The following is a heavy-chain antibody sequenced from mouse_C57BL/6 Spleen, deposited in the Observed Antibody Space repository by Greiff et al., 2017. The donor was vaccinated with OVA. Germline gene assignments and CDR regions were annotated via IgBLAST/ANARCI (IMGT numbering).Heavy chain of an antibody. D-gene: IGHD4-1*02. Sequence: QVQLQQSGPELVKPGASVKISCKASGYAFSSSWMNWVKQRPGKGLEWIGRIYPGDGDTNYNGKFKGKATLTADKSSSTAYMQLSSLTSEDSAVYFCARLATGKDYAMDYWGQGTSVTVSS. CDR1: GYAFSSSW. J-gene: IGHJ4*01. CDR3: ARLATGKDYAMDY. CDR2: IYPGDGDT. V-gene: IGHV1-82*01.